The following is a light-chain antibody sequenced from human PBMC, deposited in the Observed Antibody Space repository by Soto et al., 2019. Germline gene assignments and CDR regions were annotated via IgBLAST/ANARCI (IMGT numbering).Light chain of an antibody. J-gene: IGKJ5*01. V-gene: IGKV1-5*03. CDR1: HSIGTW. CDR2: KAS. CDR3: QQYNTYTPDT. Sequence: DIPMTQSPSTLSASVGDRVTITCRASHSIGTWLAWYQQKPGKAPKLLIYKASSLQSGVPSRFSGSGSGTEFTLTISRLQPDNFATYYCQQYNTYTPDTFGQGTRLEIK.